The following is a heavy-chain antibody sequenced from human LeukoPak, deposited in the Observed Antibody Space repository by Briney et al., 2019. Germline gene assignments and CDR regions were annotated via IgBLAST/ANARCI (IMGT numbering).Heavy chain of an antibody. D-gene: IGHD3-9*01. V-gene: IGHV4-4*07. Sequence: SETLSLTRTVSGGSISSYYWSWIRQPAGKGLEWIGRIYTSGSTNYNPSLKSRVTMSVDTSKNQFSLKLSSVTAADTAVYYCARDARLGGYSDWLSSPHNWFDPWGQGTLVTVSS. J-gene: IGHJ5*02. CDR1: GGSISSYY. CDR3: ARDARLGGYSDWLSSPHNWFDP. CDR2: IYTSGST.